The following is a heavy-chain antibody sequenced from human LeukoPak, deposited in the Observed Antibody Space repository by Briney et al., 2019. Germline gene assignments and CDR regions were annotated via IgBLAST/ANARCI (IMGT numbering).Heavy chain of an antibody. V-gene: IGHV3-53*01. CDR1: GITVSTTY. Sequence: GGSLRLSCAASGITVSTTYMTWVRQAPGKGLEWVSVIYSGGSTFYADSVKGRFTISRDNFKDTLYLQMNSLRVEDTAVYYCARTAYSSSWNFDYWGQGTLVTVSS. CDR3: ARTAYSSSWNFDY. CDR2: IYSGGST. J-gene: IGHJ4*02. D-gene: IGHD6-13*01.